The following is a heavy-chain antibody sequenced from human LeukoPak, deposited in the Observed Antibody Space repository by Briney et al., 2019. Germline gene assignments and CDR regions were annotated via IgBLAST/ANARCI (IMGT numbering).Heavy chain of an antibody. CDR3: TRDGGEGGNSAFDI. J-gene: IGHJ3*02. CDR2: IRRGTNSYTT. CDR1: GFTFSDYI. Sequence: GGSLRLSCAASGFTFSDYILDWVRQAPGKGVEWVGRIRRGTNSYTTEYAASVKGRFIISRDDSKNSLYLHMNSLKTKDTAVYHCTRDGGEGGNSAFDIWGQGTMVTVSS. D-gene: IGHD3-16*01. V-gene: IGHV3-72*01.